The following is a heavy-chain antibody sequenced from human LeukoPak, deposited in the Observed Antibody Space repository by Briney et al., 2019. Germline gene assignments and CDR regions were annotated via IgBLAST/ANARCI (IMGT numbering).Heavy chain of an antibody. J-gene: IGHJ4*02. CDR3: ARYGEN. D-gene: IGHD3-10*01. CDR1: GFTLSSYW. Sequence: GSLRLSCSASGFTLSSYWMHWVRQAPGKGLVWVSRIKSDGTSTRYADSVKGRFTISRDNAKNTLYLQMNSLRAEDTAVYYCARYGENWGQGTLVTVSP. CDR2: IKSDGTST. V-gene: IGHV3-74*01.